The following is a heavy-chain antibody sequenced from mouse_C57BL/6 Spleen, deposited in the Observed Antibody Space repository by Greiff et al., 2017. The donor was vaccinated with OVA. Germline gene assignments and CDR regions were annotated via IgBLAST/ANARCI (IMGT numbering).Heavy chain of an antibody. Sequence: EVQLQQSGPELVKPGASVKMSCKASGYTFTDYNMHWVKQSHGKSLEWIGYINPNNGGTSYNQKFKGKATLTVNKDSSTAYMELRSLTSEDSAVYYCARYDGYYDYAMDYWGQGTSVTVSS. V-gene: IGHV1-22*01. CDR3: ARYDGYYDYAMDY. D-gene: IGHD2-3*01. CDR1: GYTFTDYN. J-gene: IGHJ4*01. CDR2: INPNNGGT.